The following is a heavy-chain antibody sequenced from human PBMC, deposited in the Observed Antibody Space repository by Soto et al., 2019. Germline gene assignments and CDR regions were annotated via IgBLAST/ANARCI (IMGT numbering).Heavy chain of an antibody. D-gene: IGHD6-6*01. J-gene: IGHJ6*02. V-gene: IGHV5-51*01. Sequence: GESLKISCKGSGYSFASYWIGWVRQMPGKGLEWMGIIYPGDSDTRYSPSFQGQVTISADKSISTAYLQWSSLKASDTAMYYCARPLTTSSSSDKYAMDVWGQGTTVTVSS. CDR3: ARPLTTSSSSDKYAMDV. CDR1: GYSFASYW. CDR2: IYPGDSDT.